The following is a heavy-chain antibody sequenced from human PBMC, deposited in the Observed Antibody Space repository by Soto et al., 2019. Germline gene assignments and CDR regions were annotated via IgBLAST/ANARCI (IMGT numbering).Heavy chain of an antibody. V-gene: IGHV1-46*01. CDR3: AVRGAAMIVGSDDGCDI. J-gene: IGHJ3*02. CDR2: INPSGGST. D-gene: IGHD3-22*01. CDR1: GYTFTSYY. Sequence: ASVKVSCKASGYTFTSYYMHWVRQAPGQGLEWMGIINPSGGSTSYAQKFQGRVTMTRDTSTSTVYMELSSQRCEDTAVYYCAVRGAAMIVGSDDGCDICGQGTMVTASS.